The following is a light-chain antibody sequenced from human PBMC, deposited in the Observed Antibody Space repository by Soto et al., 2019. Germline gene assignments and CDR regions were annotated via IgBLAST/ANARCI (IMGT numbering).Light chain of an antibody. CDR1: QSVSSSY. CDR3: QQCDSSPA. CDR2: GAS. Sequence: EIVLTQSPGTLSLSPGERATLSCRASQSVSSSYLAWYQQKPGQAPRLLIYGASSRATGIPDRFSGSGSGTDFPLAISRLEPADFAVYYCQQCDSSPALGGGTKVEIK. J-gene: IGKJ4*02. V-gene: IGKV3-20*01.